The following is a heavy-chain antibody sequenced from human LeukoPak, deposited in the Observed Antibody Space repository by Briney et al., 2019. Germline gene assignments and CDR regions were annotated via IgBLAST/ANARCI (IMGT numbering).Heavy chain of an antibody. V-gene: IGHV1-2*02. Sequence: GASVKVSCKASGYTFTGYYMHWVRQAPGQGLEWMGWINPNSGGTNYAQKFQGRVTMTRDTSISTAYMELSRLRSDDTAAYYCARDSSIVGAMGIDYWGQGTLVTVSS. CDR1: GYTFTGYY. CDR3: ARDSSIVGAMGIDY. D-gene: IGHD1-26*01. J-gene: IGHJ4*02. CDR2: INPNSGGT.